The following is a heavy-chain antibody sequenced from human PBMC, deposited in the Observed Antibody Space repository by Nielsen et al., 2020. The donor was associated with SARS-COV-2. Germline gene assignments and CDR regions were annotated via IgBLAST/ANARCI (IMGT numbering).Heavy chain of an antibody. CDR1: GYTFTSYG. CDR2: ISAYNDNT. V-gene: IGHV1-18*01. J-gene: IGHJ4*02. D-gene: IGHD3-10*01. CDR3: ARDAVLLWFGELIDY. Sequence: ASVKVSCKASGYTFTSYGISWVRQAPGQGLEWMGWISAYNDNTNYAQKLQGRVTMTTDTSTSTAYMELRSLRSDDTAVYYCARDAVLLWFGELIDYWGQGTLVTVSS.